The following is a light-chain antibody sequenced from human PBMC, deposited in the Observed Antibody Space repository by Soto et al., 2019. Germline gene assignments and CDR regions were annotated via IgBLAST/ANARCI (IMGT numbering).Light chain of an antibody. J-gene: IGLJ1*01. Sequence: QSALTQPASVSGSPGQSITISCTGSSSDVGGYNYVSWYQHHPGKAPKLMIYEVSNRPSGVSNRFSGSKSGDTASLTISGLQAEDEAEYYCRSYTIRNPYVFGTGTKLTVL. CDR3: RSYTIRNPYV. CDR1: SSDVGGYNY. V-gene: IGLV2-14*01. CDR2: EVS.